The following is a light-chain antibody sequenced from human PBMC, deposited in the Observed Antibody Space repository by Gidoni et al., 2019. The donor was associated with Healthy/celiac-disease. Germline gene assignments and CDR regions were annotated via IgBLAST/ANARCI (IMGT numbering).Light chain of an antibody. CDR1: QSLLHSNGYNY. CDR3: MQALQTWT. Sequence: DIVMTQSPLSLPVTPGEPASISCRSSQSLLHSNGYNYLDWYLQKPGQSPQLLIYLGYNRAAGVPDRFSGSGSGTDFTLKISRVEAEEVGVYYCMQALQTWTFXXXTKVEIK. V-gene: IGKV2-28*01. J-gene: IGKJ1*01. CDR2: LGY.